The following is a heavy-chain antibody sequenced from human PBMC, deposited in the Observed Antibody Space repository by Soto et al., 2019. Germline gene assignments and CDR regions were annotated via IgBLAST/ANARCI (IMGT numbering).Heavy chain of an antibody. D-gene: IGHD6-13*01. CDR3: ARGMAAPGHPFDY. J-gene: IGHJ4*02. V-gene: IGHV3-53*01. CDR2: LYSGGST. Sequence: GGSLRLSCAASGFTVSGNYMSWVRQAPGKGLEWVSVLYSGGSTNHAESLKGRFSISRDNSKNTLYLQMNKLTAEDTAVYYCARGMAAPGHPFDYWGQGTLVTVSS. CDR1: GFTVSGNY.